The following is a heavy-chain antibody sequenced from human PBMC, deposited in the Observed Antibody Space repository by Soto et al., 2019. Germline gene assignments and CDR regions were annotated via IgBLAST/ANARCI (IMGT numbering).Heavy chain of an antibody. J-gene: IGHJ6*02. CDR3: ARDRRNYAPYYYYGMDV. CDR2: ISYDGSNK. Sequence: RHPRAVAWVKSVSYARHWISKEKGKGLEWVAVISYDGSNKYYADSVKGRFTISRDNSKNTLYLQMNSLRAEDTAVYYCARDRRNYAPYYYYGMDVWGQGTTVTVYS. V-gene: IGHV3-30-3*01. CDR1: WVKSVSYA. D-gene: IGHD4-4*01.